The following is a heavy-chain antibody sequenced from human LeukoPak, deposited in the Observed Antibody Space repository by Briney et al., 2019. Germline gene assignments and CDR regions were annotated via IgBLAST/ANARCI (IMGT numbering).Heavy chain of an antibody. J-gene: IGHJ4*02. CDR1: GGSISSGDYY. V-gene: IGHV4-30-4*01. D-gene: IGHD2-15*01. Sequence: SETLSLTCTVSGGSISSGDYYWSWIRQPPGKGLEWIGYTYYSGSTYYNPSLKSRVTISVDTSKNQFSLKLSSVTAADTAVYYCARDGGGGSWGFFDYWGQGTLVTVSS. CDR2: TYYSGST. CDR3: ARDGGGGSWGFFDY.